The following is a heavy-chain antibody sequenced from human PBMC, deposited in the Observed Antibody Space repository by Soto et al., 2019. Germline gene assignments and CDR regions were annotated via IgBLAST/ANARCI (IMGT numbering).Heavy chain of an antibody. J-gene: IGHJ6*02. Sequence: GGSLRLSCVASGFTLGSYGMHWVRQVPLKGPVWVSVIYSGGSTYYADSVKGRFTISRDNSKNTLYLQMNSLRAEDAAVYYCAREGFRGVMSYYGMDVWGQGTTVTVSS. CDR2: IYSGGST. CDR3: AREGFRGVMSYYGMDV. V-gene: IGHV3-66*01. D-gene: IGHD3-16*01. CDR1: GFTLGSYG.